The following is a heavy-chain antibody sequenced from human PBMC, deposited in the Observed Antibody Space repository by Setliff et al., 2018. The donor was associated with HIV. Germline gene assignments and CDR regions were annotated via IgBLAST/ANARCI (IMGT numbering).Heavy chain of an antibody. CDR2: ISGSGGTT. J-gene: IGHJ4*02. V-gene: IGHV3-23*01. D-gene: IGHD3-22*01. CDR1: GFTLSTYA. CDR3: VRGGYYYDNTVFYGH. Sequence: GGSLRLSCAASGFTLSTYAMSWIRQAPGKGLEWVSVISGSGGTTYYSDSVKGRFSISRDISKNTVHLQMNSLTAEDTAVYYCVRGGYYYDNTVFYGHWGQGTLVTVSS.